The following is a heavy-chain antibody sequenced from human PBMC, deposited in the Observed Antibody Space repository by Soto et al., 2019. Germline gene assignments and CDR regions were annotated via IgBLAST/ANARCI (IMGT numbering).Heavy chain of an antibody. CDR3: AREKRDYCSGGSCYSAVDY. CDR1: GYTFTSYG. Sequence: QVQLVQSGAEVKKPGASVKVSCKASGYTFTSYGISWVRQAPGHGLEWMGWISAYNGNTNYAQKLQGRVTMTTDTSTSTAYMELRSLRSDDTAVYYCAREKRDYCSGGSCYSAVDYWGQGTLVTVSS. V-gene: IGHV1-18*04. CDR2: ISAYNGNT. D-gene: IGHD2-15*01. J-gene: IGHJ4*02.